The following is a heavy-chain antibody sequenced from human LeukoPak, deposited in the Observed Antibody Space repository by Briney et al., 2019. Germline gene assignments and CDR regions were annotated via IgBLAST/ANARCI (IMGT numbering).Heavy chain of an antibody. CDR2: IIPIFGTA. V-gene: IGHV1-69*05. CDR1: GGTFSSYA. Sequence: SVKVSCKASGGTFSSYAISWVRQAPGQGLEWMGRIIPIFGTANYAQKFQGRVTITTDESTSTAYMELSSLRSEDTAVYYCAREKYYYDSSGNYYPHFDYWGQGTLVTVSS. D-gene: IGHD3-22*01. J-gene: IGHJ4*02. CDR3: AREKYYYDSSGNYYPHFDY.